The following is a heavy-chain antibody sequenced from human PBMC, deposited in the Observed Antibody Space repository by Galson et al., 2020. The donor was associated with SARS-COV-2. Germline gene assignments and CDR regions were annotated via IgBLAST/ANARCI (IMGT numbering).Heavy chain of an antibody. CDR1: GFTFSSYA. J-gene: IGHJ6*02. CDR3: AKVDTAMVNNYYGMDV. D-gene: IGHD5-18*01. V-gene: IGHV3-23*01. Sequence: GESLKISCVASGFTFSSYAMSWVRQAPGKGLEWVSAISGSGGSTYYADSVKGRFTISRDNSKNTLYLQMSSLRAEDTAVYYCAKVDTAMVNNYYGMDVWGQGTTVTVSS. CDR2: ISGSGGST.